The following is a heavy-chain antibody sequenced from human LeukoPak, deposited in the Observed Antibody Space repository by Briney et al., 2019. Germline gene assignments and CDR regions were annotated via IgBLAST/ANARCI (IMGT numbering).Heavy chain of an antibody. D-gene: IGHD2-2*01. CDR1: GGSFSGYY. J-gene: IGHJ4*02. CDR2: INHSGST. CDR3: ASREYCSSTSCYSSDY. Sequence: TSETLSLTCAVYGGSFSGYYWSWIRQPPGKGLEWIGEINHSGSTNYNPSLKSRVTISVDTSKNQFSLKLSSVTAADTAVYYCASREYCSSTSCYSSDYWGQGTLVTVSS. V-gene: IGHV4-34*01.